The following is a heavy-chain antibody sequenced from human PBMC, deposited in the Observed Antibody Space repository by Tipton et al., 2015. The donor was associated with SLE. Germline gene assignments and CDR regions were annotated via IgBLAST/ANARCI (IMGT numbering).Heavy chain of an antibody. V-gene: IGHV5-51*03. CDR1: GYSFTSYW. CDR3: ARDAIAAAGTNGAFEI. J-gene: IGHJ3*02. D-gene: IGHD6-13*01. Sequence: QSGAEVKKPGESLKISCKGSGYSFTSYWIGWVRQMPGKGLEWMGIIYPGDSDTRYSPSFQGQVTIAADKSISTAYLQWSSLKASDTAMYYCARDAIAAAGTNGAFEIWGQGTMVTVSS. CDR2: IYPGDSDT.